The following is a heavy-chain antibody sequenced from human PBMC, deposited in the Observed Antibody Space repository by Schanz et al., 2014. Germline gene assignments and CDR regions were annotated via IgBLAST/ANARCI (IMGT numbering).Heavy chain of an antibody. CDR3: ARESSNDIVLVPGAVFDH. CDR1: GFMFSSYG. CDR2: VPFDGSQK. Sequence: VQLLESGGGLVQPGGSLRLSCAASGFMFSSYGMHWVRQAPGKGLEWVAFVPFDGSQKFYADSVKGRFTISRDNSKNTVYLQMNSLRPGDTAVYYCARESSNDIVLVPGAVFDHWGQGILVTVSS. D-gene: IGHD2-2*01. J-gene: IGHJ4*02. V-gene: IGHV3-30*19.